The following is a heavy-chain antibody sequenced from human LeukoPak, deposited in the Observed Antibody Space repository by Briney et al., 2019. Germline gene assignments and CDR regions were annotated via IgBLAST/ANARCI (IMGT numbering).Heavy chain of an antibody. V-gene: IGHV3-74*01. D-gene: IGHD4-17*01. CDR2: IKTDGTIT. CDR3: ARDRTTVTVFDY. Sequence: PGGSLRLSCAASGFTFSSYWMHWVRQAPGKGLEWVSRIKTDGTITSYADSVEGRFTTARDNAKNTLYLQMNSLRDEDTAVYYCARDRTTVTVFDYWGQGVLVTVSS. CDR1: GFTFSSYW. J-gene: IGHJ4*02.